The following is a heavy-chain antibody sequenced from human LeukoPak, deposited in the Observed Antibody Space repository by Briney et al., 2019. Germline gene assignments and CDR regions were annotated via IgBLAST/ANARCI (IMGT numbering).Heavy chain of an antibody. CDR1: GYTFTGYY. D-gene: IGHD3-10*01. V-gene: IGHV1-2*02. Sequence: ASVKVSCKASGYTFTGYYMHWVRQAPGQGLEWMGWINPNSGGTNYAQKFQGRVTMTRDTSISTDYMELSRLRSDDTAVYYCARDRRFGELYTSDYWGQGTLVTVSS. CDR2: INPNSGGT. J-gene: IGHJ4*02. CDR3: ARDRRFGELYTSDY.